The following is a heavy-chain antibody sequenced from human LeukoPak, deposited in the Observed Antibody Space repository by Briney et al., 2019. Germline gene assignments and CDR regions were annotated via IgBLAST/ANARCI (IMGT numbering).Heavy chain of an antibody. J-gene: IGHJ6*02. CDR1: GFTFSSYG. CDR2: IWYDGSNK. V-gene: IGHV3-33*01. Sequence: PGGSLRLSCAASGFTFSSYGMHWVRQAPGKGLEWVAVIWYDGSNKYYADSVKGRFTISRDNSKNTLYLQMNSLRAEDTAVYYCARERIAGASHYYYYGMDVWSQGTTVTVSS. D-gene: IGHD1-26*01. CDR3: ARERIAGASHYYYYGMDV.